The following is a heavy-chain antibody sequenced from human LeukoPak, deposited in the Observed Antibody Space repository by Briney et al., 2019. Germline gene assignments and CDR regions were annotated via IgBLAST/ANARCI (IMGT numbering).Heavy chain of an antibody. CDR1: GFTFSSYA. CDR3: AKVDTAMTTTIDY. CDR2: ISGSGGST. Sequence: GGSLRLSCAASGFTFSSYAMSWVRQAPGKGLEWVTAISGSGGSTYYADSVKGRFTISRDNSKNTLYLQMNSLRAEDTAVYYCAKVDTAMTTTIDYWGQGTLVTVSS. D-gene: IGHD5-18*01. J-gene: IGHJ4*02. V-gene: IGHV3-23*01.